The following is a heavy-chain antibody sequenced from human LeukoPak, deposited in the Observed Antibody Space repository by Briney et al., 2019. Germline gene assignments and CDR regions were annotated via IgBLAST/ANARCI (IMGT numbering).Heavy chain of an antibody. V-gene: IGHV1-69*05. CDR2: IIPIFGTA. D-gene: IGHD3-3*01. CDR3: ARGPKHYDFWSGPTFYYYYMDV. J-gene: IGHJ6*03. Sequence: ASVEVSCTASGGTFSSYAISWVRQAPGQGLEWMGGIIPIFGTANYAQKFQGRVTITTDESTSTAYMELSSLRSEDTAVYYCARGPKHYDFWSGPTFYYYYMDVWGKGTTVTVSS. CDR1: GGTFSSYA.